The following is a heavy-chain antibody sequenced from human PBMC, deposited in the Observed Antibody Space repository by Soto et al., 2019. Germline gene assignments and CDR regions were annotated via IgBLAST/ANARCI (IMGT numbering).Heavy chain of an antibody. D-gene: IGHD7-27*01. CDR1: GFTFSSYW. Sequence: GGSLRLSCAASGFTFSSYWMSWVRQAPGKGLEWVANIKQDGSEKYYVDSVKGRFTISRDNAKNSLYLQMNSLRAEDTAVYYCARGGNWGLPYAFDIWGQWTMVTVSS. CDR3: ARGGNWGLPYAFDI. CDR2: IKQDGSEK. V-gene: IGHV3-7*03. J-gene: IGHJ3*02.